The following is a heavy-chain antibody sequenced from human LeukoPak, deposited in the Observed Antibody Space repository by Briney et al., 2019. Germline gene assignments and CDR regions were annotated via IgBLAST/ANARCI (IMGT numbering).Heavy chain of an antibody. D-gene: IGHD3-3*01. Sequence: PSETLSLTCTVSGGSISSGDYYWSWIRQPPGKGLEWIGYIYYSGSTYYNPSLKSRVTISVDTSKNQFSLKLSSVTAADTAVYYCARGTIFVTMDVWGQGTTVTVSS. CDR3: ARGTIFVTMDV. CDR1: GGSISSGDYY. V-gene: IGHV4-30-4*01. CDR2: IYYSGST. J-gene: IGHJ6*02.